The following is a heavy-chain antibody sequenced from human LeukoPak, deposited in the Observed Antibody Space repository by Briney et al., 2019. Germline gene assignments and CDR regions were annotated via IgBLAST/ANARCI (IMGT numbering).Heavy chain of an antibody. CDR1: GYTFTSYD. D-gene: IGHD6-19*01. J-gene: IGHJ5*02. CDR3: ARDRGSSGYWFDP. Sequence: ASVKVSCKASGYTFTSYDINWVRQATGQGLEWMRWMNPNSGNTGYAQKFQGRVTMTRNTSISTAYMELSSLRSEDTAVYYCARDRGSSGYWFDPWGQGTLVTVSS. CDR2: MNPNSGNT. V-gene: IGHV1-8*01.